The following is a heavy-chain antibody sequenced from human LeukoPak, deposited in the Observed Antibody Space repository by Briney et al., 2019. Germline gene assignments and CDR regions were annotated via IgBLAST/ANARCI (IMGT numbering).Heavy chain of an antibody. CDR1: GGSFSGYY. CDR2: INHSGST. Sequence: SETLSLTCAVYGGSFSGYYWSWIRQPPGKGLEWIGEINHSGSTNYNPSLKSRVTISVDTSKNQFSLKLSSVTAADTVVYYCARAPIRRSYSSGWYRRFDYWGQGTLVTVSS. D-gene: IGHD6-19*01. J-gene: IGHJ4*02. V-gene: IGHV4-34*01. CDR3: ARAPIRRSYSSGWYRRFDY.